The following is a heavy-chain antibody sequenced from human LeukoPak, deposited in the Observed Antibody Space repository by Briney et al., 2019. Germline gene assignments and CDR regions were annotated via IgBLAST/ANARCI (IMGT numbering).Heavy chain of an antibody. Sequence: GGSLRLSCAASGFSFSTYWMNWVRQPPGKGLEWVANIMRDGSEKYYVDSVKGRFTISRDNAKNSLYLQTNSLRAEDTAVYYCARDPSRGYSYGYADYWGQGSLVIVSS. CDR3: ARDPSRGYSYGYADY. D-gene: IGHD5-18*01. V-gene: IGHV3-7*01. CDR2: IMRDGSEK. J-gene: IGHJ4*02. CDR1: GFSFSTYW.